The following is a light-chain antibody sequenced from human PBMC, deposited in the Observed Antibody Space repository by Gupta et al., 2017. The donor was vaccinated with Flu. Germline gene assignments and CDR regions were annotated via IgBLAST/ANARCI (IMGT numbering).Light chain of an antibody. J-gene: IGLJ1*01. V-gene: IGLV3-21*02. CDR1: NIRTKS. Sequence: SYVLTHPPLASFAPGQTARVTCGGSNIRTKSVHWYQQKPGQAPVLVVYDDNDRPSGIPERFSGSNSGNTATLTISGVEAGDEADYYCQVWDSSNDDYVFGGGTMVTVL. CDR3: QVWDSSNDDYV. CDR2: DDN.